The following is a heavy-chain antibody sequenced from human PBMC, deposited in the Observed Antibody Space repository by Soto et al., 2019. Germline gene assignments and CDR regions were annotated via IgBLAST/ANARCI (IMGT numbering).Heavy chain of an antibody. CDR3: ASAWSTTPRIAPDY. CDR1: GYTFTSYA. D-gene: IGHD6-13*01. J-gene: IGHJ4*02. CDR2: INAGNGNT. Sequence: ASVKVSCKASGYTFTSYARHWVRQAPGQRLEWMGWINAGNGNTKYSQKFQGRVTITRDTSASTAYMELSSLRSEDTAVYYCASAWSTTPRIAPDYWGQGTLVTVSS. V-gene: IGHV1-3*01.